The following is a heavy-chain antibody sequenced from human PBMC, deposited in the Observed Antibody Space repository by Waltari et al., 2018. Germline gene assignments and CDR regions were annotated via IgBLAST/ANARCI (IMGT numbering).Heavy chain of an antibody. CDR3: SGGEVTGTDF. D-gene: IGHD6-19*01. V-gene: IGHV3-73*01. Sequence: EVQVVESGAGLVQPGGSLIPSCPTSGSRFSGSSIHWLRQTSGKGLEWVGRIRREPYNYATAYSASVKGRFTISRDDSKNTAFLQMNSLMTEDTAVYYCSGGEVTGTDFWGQGTLVTVSS. CDR1: GSRFSGSS. CDR2: IRREPYNYAT. J-gene: IGHJ4*02.